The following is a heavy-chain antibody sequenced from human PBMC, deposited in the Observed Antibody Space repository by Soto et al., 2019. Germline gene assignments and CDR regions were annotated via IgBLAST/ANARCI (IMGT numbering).Heavy chain of an antibody. CDR2: IYYSGST. J-gene: IGHJ3*02. V-gene: IGHV4-31*03. D-gene: IGHD6-25*01. CDR3: ARDDSGGYDAFDI. Sequence: TLSLTCTVSGGSISSGGYYWSWIRQHPGKGLEWIGYIYYSGSTYYNPSLKSRVTISVDTSKNQFSLKLSSVTAADTAVYYCARDDSGGYDAFDIWGQGTMVTVSS. CDR1: GGSISSGGYY.